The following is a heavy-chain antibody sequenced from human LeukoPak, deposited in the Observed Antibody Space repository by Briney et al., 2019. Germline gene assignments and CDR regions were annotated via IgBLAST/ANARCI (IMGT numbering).Heavy chain of an antibody. V-gene: IGHV3-48*03. CDR2: ISSSGSTI. Sequence: GGSLRLSCAASGFTFSSYEMNWVRQAPGKGLEWVSYISSSGSTIYYADSVKGRFTFSRDNAKNSLYLQMNSLRAEDTAVYYCARFIGGGDPTWGQGTLVTVSS. J-gene: IGHJ4*02. CDR1: GFTFSSYE. CDR3: ARFIGGGDPT. D-gene: IGHD2-21*02.